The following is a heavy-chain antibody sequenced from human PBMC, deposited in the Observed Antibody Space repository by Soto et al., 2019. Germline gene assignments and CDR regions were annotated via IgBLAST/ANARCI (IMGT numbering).Heavy chain of an antibody. D-gene: IGHD2-2*01. J-gene: IGHJ4*02. CDR2: KNQDGSES. Sequence: EVQLVESGGGLVQPGGSLRLSCVVSGLTFSNYWMSWVRQAPGKGLEWVANKNQDGSESYYVDSVKGRFTISRDNAKNSLYLQMTSLRAEDTAVYYCARPARECSSPGCANWGQGTLVTVSS. CDR1: GLTFSNYW. V-gene: IGHV3-7*01. CDR3: ARPARECSSPGCAN.